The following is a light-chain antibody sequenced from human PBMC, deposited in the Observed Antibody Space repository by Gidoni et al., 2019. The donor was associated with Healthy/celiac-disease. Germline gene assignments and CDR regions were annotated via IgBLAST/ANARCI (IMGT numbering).Light chain of an antibody. Sequence: ENVLTQFPDTLSLSPGERATPSCRASQSVSSYLAWYQQKPGQAPRLLIYDASNRATGIPARFSGSGSGTDFTLTISSLEPEDFAVYYCQQRSNWRITFGQGTRLEIK. V-gene: IGKV3-11*01. CDR1: QSVSSY. CDR2: DAS. CDR3: QQRSNWRIT. J-gene: IGKJ5*01.